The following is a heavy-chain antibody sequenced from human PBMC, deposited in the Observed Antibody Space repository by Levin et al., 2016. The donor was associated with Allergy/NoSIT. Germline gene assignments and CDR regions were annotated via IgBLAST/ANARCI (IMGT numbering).Heavy chain of an antibody. J-gene: IGHJ5*02. D-gene: IGHD3-3*02. Sequence: ASVKVSCKASGYTFTTYGITWVRQAPGQGLEWLGWISTYNGNTNYAQKFQGRLTMTTETSTATAYMELRGLRSDDTAVYYCARDVGAPGGPAIFWFDPWGQGTLVTVSS. CDR1: GYTFTTYG. CDR3: ARDVGAPGGPAIFWFDP. CDR2: ISTYNGNT. V-gene: IGHV1-18*01.